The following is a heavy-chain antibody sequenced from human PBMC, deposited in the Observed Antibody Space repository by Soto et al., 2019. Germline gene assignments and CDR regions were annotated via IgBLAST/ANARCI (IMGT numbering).Heavy chain of an antibody. Sequence: QVQLVQSGAEVKKPGSSVKVSCKASGGTFSSYAISWVRQAPGQGLEWMGGIIPIFGTANYAQKFQGRVTITADESTSTGYMELSSLRSEDTAVYYCARGSGVRRVIKQPVYYYYYGMDVWGQGTTVTVSS. CDR1: GGTFSSYA. CDR3: ARGSGVRRVIKQPVYYYYYGMDV. V-gene: IGHV1-69*01. D-gene: IGHD3-10*01. CDR2: IIPIFGTA. J-gene: IGHJ6*02.